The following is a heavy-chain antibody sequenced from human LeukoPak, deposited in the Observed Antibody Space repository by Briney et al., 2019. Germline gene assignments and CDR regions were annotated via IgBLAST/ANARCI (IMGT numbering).Heavy chain of an antibody. CDR3: AKSVGGFGELWNWFDP. CDR2: MYTTGTT. D-gene: IGHD3-10*01. CDR1: GVSISSDLYY. Sequence: PSETLSLTCTVSGVSISSDLYYWTWIRQPAGKGLEWIGRMYTTGTTNYNPSLKSRFTISVDTSKNQFSLKVNSVTAADTAVYYCAKSVGGFGELWNWFDPWGQGTLVTVSS. J-gene: IGHJ5*02. V-gene: IGHV4-61*02.